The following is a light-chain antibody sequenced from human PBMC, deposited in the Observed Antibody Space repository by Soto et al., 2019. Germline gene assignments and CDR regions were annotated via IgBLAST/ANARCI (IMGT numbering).Light chain of an antibody. CDR3: SSYAGSNSGL. CDR2: EVS. V-gene: IGLV2-8*01. CDR1: SSDVGGYNY. Sequence: QSALTQPPSASGSPGQSVTISCTGASSDVGGYNYVSWYQQHPGKAPKLMIYEVSKRPSGVPDRFSGSKSGNTASLTVSGLQAEDEADYYCSSYAGSNSGLFGGGTKLTVL. J-gene: IGLJ2*01.